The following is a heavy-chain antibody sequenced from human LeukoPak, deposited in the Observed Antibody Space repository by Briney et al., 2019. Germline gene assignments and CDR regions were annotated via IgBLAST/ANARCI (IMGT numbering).Heavy chain of an antibody. J-gene: IGHJ5*02. Sequence: ASVKVSCKASGYTFTGYYMHWVRQAPGQGLEWMGWINPNSGGTNYAQNFQGRVTMTRDTSISTAYMELSRLRSDDTAVYYCARQLSGGWFDPWGQGTLVTVSS. CDR1: GYTFTGYY. CDR2: INPNSGGT. V-gene: IGHV1-2*02. CDR3: ARQLSGGWFDP. D-gene: IGHD3-10*01.